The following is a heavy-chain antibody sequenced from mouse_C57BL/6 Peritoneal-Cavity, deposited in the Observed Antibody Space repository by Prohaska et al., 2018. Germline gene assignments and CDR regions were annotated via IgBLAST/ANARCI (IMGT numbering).Heavy chain of an antibody. V-gene: IGHV1-75*01. D-gene: IGHD2-4*01. CDR2: IFPGSGST. CDR1: GYTFTDYY. CDR3: AIDYDYDGTWFAY. J-gene: IGHJ3*01. Sequence: QVQLQQSGPELVKPGASVKIYCKASGYTFTDYYINWVKQRPGQGLEWNGWIFPGSGSTYYNEKFKGKATRTVDKSSSTAYMLLSSLTSEDSAVYFCAIDYDYDGTWFAYWGQGTLVTVSA.